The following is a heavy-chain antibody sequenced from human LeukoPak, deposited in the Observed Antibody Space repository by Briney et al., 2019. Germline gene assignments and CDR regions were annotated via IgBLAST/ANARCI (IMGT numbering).Heavy chain of an antibody. D-gene: IGHD1-26*01. Sequence: ASVKVSCKASGYTFTTYAMHWVRQAPGHRLEWMGWINAGNGNTKYSQKFQGRVTITRDTSASTAYMELSSLRSEDTAVYYCARAAGWELLEPFDYWGQGTLVTVSS. CDR1: GYTFTTYA. CDR3: ARAAGWELLEPFDY. J-gene: IGHJ4*02. V-gene: IGHV1-3*01. CDR2: INAGNGNT.